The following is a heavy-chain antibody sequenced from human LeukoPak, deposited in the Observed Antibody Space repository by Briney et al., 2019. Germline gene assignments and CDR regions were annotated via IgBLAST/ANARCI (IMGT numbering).Heavy chain of an antibody. J-gene: IGHJ4*02. Sequence: GGSLRLSCAASGFTFSDAWMNWVRQAPGKGLEWVGRIKRKTDAGTTDYAAPVKGRFTISRDDSKNTLYLQMNSLKTEDTAVYYCTTGNWGPYWGQGALVTVSS. CDR1: GFTFSDAW. CDR2: IKRKTDAGTT. D-gene: IGHD7-27*01. CDR3: TTGNWGPY. V-gene: IGHV3-15*07.